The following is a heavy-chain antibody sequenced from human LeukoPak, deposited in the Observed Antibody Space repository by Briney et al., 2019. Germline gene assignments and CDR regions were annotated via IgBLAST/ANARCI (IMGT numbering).Heavy chain of an antibody. D-gene: IGHD3-22*01. J-gene: IGHJ4*02. CDR2: INPNSGGT. CDR3: ARRHDSSGYYLDY. CDR1: GYTFTGYY. V-gene: IGHV1-2*02. Sequence: ASVKVSCKASGYTFTGYYMHWVRQAPGQGLEWMGWINPNSGGTNYAQKFQGRVTMTRDTSISTAYMELSRLRSDDTAVYYCARRHDSSGYYLDYWGQGTLVTVSS.